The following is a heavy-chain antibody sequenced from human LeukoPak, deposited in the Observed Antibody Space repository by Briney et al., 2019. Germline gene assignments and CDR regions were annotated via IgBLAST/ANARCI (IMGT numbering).Heavy chain of an antibody. V-gene: IGHV4-59*08. CDR3: ARLPGYCSSTSCPHGPNLYCMDV. Sequence: SETLSLTCTVSVGSISSYFWSWIWQPPGKGLEWMGYIYYSGSTNYNPSLTSRVTISVDTSKNQFSLKLSSVPAADTAVYYCARLPGYCSSTSCPHGPNLYCMDVWGQGTTVTVSS. CDR2: IYYSGST. D-gene: IGHD2-2*01. CDR1: VGSISSYF. J-gene: IGHJ6*02.